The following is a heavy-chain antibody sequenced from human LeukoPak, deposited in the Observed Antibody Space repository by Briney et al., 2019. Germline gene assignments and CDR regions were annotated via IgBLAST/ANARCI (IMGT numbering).Heavy chain of an antibody. CDR1: GGSFSGYY. CDR2: INHSGST. J-gene: IGHJ4*02. Sequence: SETLSLTCAVYGGSFSGYYWSWIRQPPGKGLEWIGEINHSGSTNYNPSLKSRVTISVDTSKNQFSLKLSSVTAADTAVYYCARQGIAVAGFDYWGQGTLVTVSS. CDR3: ARQGIAVAGFDY. D-gene: IGHD6-19*01. V-gene: IGHV4-34*01.